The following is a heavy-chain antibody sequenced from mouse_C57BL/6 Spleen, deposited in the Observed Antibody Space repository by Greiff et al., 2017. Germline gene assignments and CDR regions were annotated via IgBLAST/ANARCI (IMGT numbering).Heavy chain of an antibody. CDR1: GYTFTSYW. CDR3: ARWYYEFAY. J-gene: IGHJ3*01. Sequence: QVQLQQPGAELVRPGSSVKLSCKASGYTFTSYWMHWVKQRPIQGLEWIGNIDPSDSETNYNQKFKDKATLTVDKSSSTAYMQLSSLTSEDSAVYYCARWYYEFAYWGQGTLGTVSA. D-gene: IGHD2-4*01. V-gene: IGHV1-52*01. CDR2: IDPSDSET.